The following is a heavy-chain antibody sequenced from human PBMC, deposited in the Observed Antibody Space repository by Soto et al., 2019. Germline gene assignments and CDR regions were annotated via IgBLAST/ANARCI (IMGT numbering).Heavy chain of an antibody. V-gene: IGHV4-39*01. CDR2: VFYTGFT. D-gene: IGHD1-20*01. J-gene: IGHJ4*02. CDR3: ATSQKGYNWNYFDH. Sequence: LQLQESGPGLVRPSETLSLTCAVSGASISGSYYYWAWLRQSPGKGPEWIGSVFYTGFTSYNPSLESRVSVSVDTSKSQFSLKLSAVTAADTAVYYCATSQKGYNWNYFDHWGQGALVTVSS. CDR1: GASISGSYYY.